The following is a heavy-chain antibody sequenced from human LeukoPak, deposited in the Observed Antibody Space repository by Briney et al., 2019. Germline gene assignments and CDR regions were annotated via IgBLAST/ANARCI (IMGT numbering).Heavy chain of an antibody. CDR2: ITGNGDT. D-gene: IGHD2-21*01. V-gene: IGHV3-23*01. Sequence: PGGSLRLSCAASGFTLTVYAMTWVRQAPGKGLEWVSSITGNGDTYYADSVKGRFTTYRDDSKNTMYFQMNSLRGEGTGLYYCAKGREVAKVDWFDPWGQGTLVTVSS. CDR3: AKGREVAKVDWFDP. CDR1: GFTLTVYA. J-gene: IGHJ5*02.